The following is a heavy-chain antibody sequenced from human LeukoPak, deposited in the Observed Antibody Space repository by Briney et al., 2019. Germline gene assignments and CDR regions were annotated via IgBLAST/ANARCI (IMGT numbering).Heavy chain of an antibody. CDR2: ISSSGSTT. J-gene: IGHJ4*02. CDR3: TTSSYCEKNVCQTYFDF. Sequence: KPGGSLRLSCAASGFTFSDFYMSWIRQAPGKGLEWVSYISSSGSTTYYADSVKGRVTISRDNAKNSVYLQMSSLKTEDTAVYYCTTSSYCEKNVCQTYFDFWGQGTLVTVSS. D-gene: IGHD2-21*01. CDR1: GFTFSDFY. V-gene: IGHV3-11*01.